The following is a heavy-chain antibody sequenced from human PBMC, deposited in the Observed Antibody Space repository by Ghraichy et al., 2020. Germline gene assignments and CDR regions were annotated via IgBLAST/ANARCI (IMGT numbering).Heavy chain of an antibody. Sequence: SDTLSLTCTVSGGSISSGGYYWSWIRQHPGKGLEWIGYIYYSGSTYYNPSLKSRVTISVDTSKNQFSLKLSSVTAADTAVYYCARVTHGYSSSSFDYWGQGTLVTVSS. V-gene: IGHV4-31*03. D-gene: IGHD6-6*01. CDR3: ARVTHGYSSSSFDY. J-gene: IGHJ4*02. CDR1: GGSISSGGYY. CDR2: IYYSGST.